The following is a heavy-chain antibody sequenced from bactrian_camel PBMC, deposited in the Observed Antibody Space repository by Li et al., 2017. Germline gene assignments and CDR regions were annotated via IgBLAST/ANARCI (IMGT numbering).Heavy chain of an antibody. CDR1: GFTGNRIFSSAS. V-gene: IGHV3S6*01. Sequence: HVQLVESGGDSVQPGGSLTLSCAASGFTGNRIFSSASMSWVRQTPGKGLEWVAGITSDGSDSRYADSVKGRFTISRDNAKNTLYLQMSSLHTKDTATYYCAIAEQGATTMRRGPGTQVTVS. CDR2: ITSDGSDS. D-gene: IGHD1*01. J-gene: IGHJ4*01.